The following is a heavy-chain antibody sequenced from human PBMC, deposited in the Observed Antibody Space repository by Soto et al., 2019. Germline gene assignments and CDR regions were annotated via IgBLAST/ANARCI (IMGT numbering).Heavy chain of an antibody. CDR3: ARLPHYGDPRAGI. V-gene: IGHV4-39*01. CDR2: INYGGSP. Sequence: QLQLQESGPGLVKPSETLSLTCTVSGGSISSSGYYWGWIRQPPGKGLEWIGSINYGGSPYYNPSLKSRATISVDTSKTQFSLKLRSVTAADTAVYYCARLPHYGDPRAGIWGRGTLVNVSS. D-gene: IGHD4-17*01. CDR1: GGSISSSGYY. J-gene: IGHJ4*02.